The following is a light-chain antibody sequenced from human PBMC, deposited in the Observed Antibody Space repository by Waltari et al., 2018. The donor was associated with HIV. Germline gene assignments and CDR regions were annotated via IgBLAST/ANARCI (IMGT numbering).Light chain of an antibody. CDR2: GAY. V-gene: IGKV3-20*01. CDR3: HHYGSSPFT. CDR1: QSISSRF. J-gene: IGKJ3*01. Sequence: DIVLTQSPGTLSLSPGERATLSCRASQSISSRFLAWYQQKLGQAPQLLIYGAYSRSAGIPDSVSGSWSGTAFTLTINRLEPEDCGVFYCHHYGSSPFTFGPWTKVDIK.